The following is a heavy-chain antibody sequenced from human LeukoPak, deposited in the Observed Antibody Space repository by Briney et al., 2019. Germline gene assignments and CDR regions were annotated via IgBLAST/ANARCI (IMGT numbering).Heavy chain of an antibody. Sequence: GGSLRLSCAASGFTFSSYGMHWVRQAPGKGLEWVAVIWYDGSNKYYADSVKGRFTTSRDNSKNTLYLQMNSLRAEDTAVYYCARGGHSSGWYYFDYWGQGTLVTVSS. CDR3: ARGGHSSGWYYFDY. CDR1: GFTFSSYG. J-gene: IGHJ4*02. D-gene: IGHD6-19*01. V-gene: IGHV3-33*01. CDR2: IWYDGSNK.